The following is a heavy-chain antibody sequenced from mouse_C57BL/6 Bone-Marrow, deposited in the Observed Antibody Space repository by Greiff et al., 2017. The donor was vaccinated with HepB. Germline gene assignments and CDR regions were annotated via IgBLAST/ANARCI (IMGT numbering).Heavy chain of an antibody. Sequence: VQLQQSGAELVRPGASVKLSCKASGYTFTDYYINWVKQRPGQGLEWIARIYPGSGNTYYNEKFKGKATLTAEKSSSTAYMQLSSLTSEGSAVYFCARQFAYWGQGTLVTVSA. J-gene: IGHJ3*01. CDR3: ARQFAY. V-gene: IGHV1-76*01. CDR1: GYTFTDYY. CDR2: IYPGSGNT.